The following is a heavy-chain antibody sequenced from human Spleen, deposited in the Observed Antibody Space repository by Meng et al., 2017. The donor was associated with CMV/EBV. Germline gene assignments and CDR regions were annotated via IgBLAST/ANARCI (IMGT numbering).Heavy chain of an antibody. V-gene: IGHV3-11*01. CDR1: GFTFSDYY. CDR3: ARDLRYYDYGDYGYFDY. CDR2: ISSSGSTI. Sequence: GESLKISCAASGFTFSDYYMSWIRQAPGKGLEWVSYISSSGSTIYYADSVKGRFTISRDNAKNSLYLQMNSLRAEDTAVYYCARDLRYYDYGDYGYFDYWGQGTLVTVSS. J-gene: IGHJ4*02. D-gene: IGHD4-17*01.